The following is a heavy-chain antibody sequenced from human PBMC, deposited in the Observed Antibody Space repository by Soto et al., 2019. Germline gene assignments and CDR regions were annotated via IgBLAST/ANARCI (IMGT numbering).Heavy chain of an antibody. V-gene: IGHV3-11*06. CDR3: ARGLRGYSSSWALYFDY. D-gene: IGHD6-13*01. CDR2: ISSSSSYI. CDR1: GFTFSDYY. Sequence: SGGSLRLSCAAPGFTFSDYYMSWIRQAPGKGLEWVSSISSSSSYIYYADSVKGRFTISRDNAKNSLYLQMNSLRAEDTAVYYCARGLRGYSSSWALYFDYWGQGTLVTVSS. J-gene: IGHJ4*02.